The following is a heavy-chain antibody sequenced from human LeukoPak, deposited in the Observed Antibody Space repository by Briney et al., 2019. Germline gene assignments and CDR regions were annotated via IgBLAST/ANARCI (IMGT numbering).Heavy chain of an antibody. J-gene: IGHJ3*02. CDR2: LSSTGNT. CDR3: ARWRPIDAFDI. V-gene: IGHV3-53*04. D-gene: IGHD3-3*01. Sequence: PGGSLRLSCAAPGFTVSRNYMNWVRQAPGKGLEWVSLLSSTGNTSYADSVKGRFTISRHNSKNTLYLQVNSLRPEDTAMYYCARWRPIDAFDIWGQGTMVIVSS. CDR1: GFTVSRNY.